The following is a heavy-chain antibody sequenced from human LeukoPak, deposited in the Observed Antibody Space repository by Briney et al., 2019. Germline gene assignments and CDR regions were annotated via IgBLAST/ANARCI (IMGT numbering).Heavy chain of an antibody. CDR1: GGSISSYY. Sequence: PSETLSLTCTVSGGSISSYYWSWIRQPPGKGLEWIGNIFYSGSTYYSPSLKSRVTISLDTSRNQFSLKLSSVTAADTAVYYCARALDGSGSYYGRNWFDPWGQGTLVTVSS. V-gene: IGHV4-59*12. CDR2: IFYSGST. D-gene: IGHD3-10*01. CDR3: ARALDGSGSYYGRNWFDP. J-gene: IGHJ5*02.